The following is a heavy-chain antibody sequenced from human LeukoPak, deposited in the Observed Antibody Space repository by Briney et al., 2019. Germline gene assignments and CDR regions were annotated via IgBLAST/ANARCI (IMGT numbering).Heavy chain of an antibody. CDR1: GGSFSGYY. V-gene: IGHV4-34*01. Sequence: SETLSLTCAVYGGSFSGYYWSWIRQPPGKGLEWIGEINHSGSTNYNPSLKSRVTISVDTSKNQFSLKLSSVTAADTAVYYCARVGPRGPTGMPIGYYGMDVWGQGTTVTVSS. CDR3: ARVGPRGPTGMPIGYYGMDV. D-gene: IGHD1-14*01. J-gene: IGHJ6*02. CDR2: INHSGST.